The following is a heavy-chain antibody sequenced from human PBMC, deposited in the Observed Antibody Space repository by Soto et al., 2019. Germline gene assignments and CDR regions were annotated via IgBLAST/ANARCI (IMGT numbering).Heavy chain of an antibody. V-gene: IGHV3-74*01. Sequence: EVQLVESGGGLVQPGGSLRLSCAASGFTFSSYWMHWVRQAPGKGLVWVSRINSDGSSTSYADSVKGRFTISRDNAKNTLYLQMNSLRAEDTAVYYCAREGDCGGDCYPIAFDYWGQGTLVTVSS. CDR3: AREGDCGGDCYPIAFDY. D-gene: IGHD2-21*02. CDR1: GFTFSSYW. J-gene: IGHJ4*02. CDR2: INSDGSST.